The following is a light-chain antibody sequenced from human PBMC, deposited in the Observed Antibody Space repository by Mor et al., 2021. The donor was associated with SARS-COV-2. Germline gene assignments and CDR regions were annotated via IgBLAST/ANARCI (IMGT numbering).Light chain of an antibody. CDR2: VAS. CDR1: QWISTY. J-gene: IGKJ5*01. Sequence: CRSSQWISTYLNWYQQKPGKAPKLLVNVASSLQSGVPSRFTGSGSGTLFTLTISSLQPEDFGTYFCQQSFSNPITFGQG. CDR3: QQSFSNPIT. V-gene: IGKV1-39*01.